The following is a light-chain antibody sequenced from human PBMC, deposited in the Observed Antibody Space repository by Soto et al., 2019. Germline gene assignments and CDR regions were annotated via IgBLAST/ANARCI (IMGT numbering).Light chain of an antibody. V-gene: IGKV3-20*01. CDR3: QQYASSRT. CDR1: RGISSN. CDR2: DAS. Sequence: EIVLTESPATLSVSPGERATLSCRASRGISSNLAWYQQKPGQAPRLLIYDASTRATGIPARFSASGSGTDFTLTISRLEPEDFAVFYCQQYASSRTFGQGTKVDIK. J-gene: IGKJ1*01.